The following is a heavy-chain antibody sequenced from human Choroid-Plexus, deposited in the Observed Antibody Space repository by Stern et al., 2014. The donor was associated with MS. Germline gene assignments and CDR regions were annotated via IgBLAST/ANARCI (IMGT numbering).Heavy chain of an antibody. V-gene: IGHV3-30*18. D-gene: IGHD2/OR15-2a*01. J-gene: IGHJ5*02. Sequence: VQLVESEGGVVQPGRPLRLSCVASGFTFGSCAMPWVRQAPGKGLSWVAGVSYDGSKKYYADSVKGRFTISRDNSQNTLYMQMSSLRPEDTAVYYCAKDRQYLTYFFDHWGQGSLVTVSS. CDR2: VSYDGSKK. CDR3: AKDRQYLTYFFDH. CDR1: GFTFGSCA.